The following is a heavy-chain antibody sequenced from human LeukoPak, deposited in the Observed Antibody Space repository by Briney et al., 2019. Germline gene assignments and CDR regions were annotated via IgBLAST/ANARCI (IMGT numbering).Heavy chain of an antibody. V-gene: IGHV4-59*08. CDR1: GGSISSYY. CDR3: ATAGYTLSLDY. J-gene: IGHJ4*02. CDR2: INYSGST. D-gene: IGHD6-13*01. Sequence: SETLSLTCTVSGGSISSYYWNWIRQPPGKGLEWIGYINYSGSTYYNTSLKSRVTISIDTSKNQFSLRLSSVTAADTAVYYCATAGYTLSLDYWGQGILVTVSS.